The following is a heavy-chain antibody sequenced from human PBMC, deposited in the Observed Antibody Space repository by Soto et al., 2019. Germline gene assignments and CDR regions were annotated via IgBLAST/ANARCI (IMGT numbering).Heavy chain of an antibody. J-gene: IGHJ4*02. D-gene: IGHD6-19*01. Sequence: SQTLSLTWAISGDSVSSHTAAWNWIRSSPSRGLEWPGRTYYRSYWRHDYAVSVKSRITVNSDTSNHHFSLQLNSVTPDDTAVYYCVRGVAGTGFDLWGQGTLVTVSS. CDR1: GDSVSSHTAA. V-gene: IGHV6-1*01. CDR2: TYYRSYWRH. CDR3: VRGVAGTGFDL.